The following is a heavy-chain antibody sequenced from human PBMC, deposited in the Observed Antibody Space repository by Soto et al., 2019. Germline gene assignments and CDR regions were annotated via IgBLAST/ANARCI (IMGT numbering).Heavy chain of an antibody. J-gene: IGHJ4*02. V-gene: IGHV2-5*01. CDR3: AHRPTSTDDFYFDY. CDR1: GFSLTTSGVA. CDR2: LYWTDDK. D-gene: IGHD2-21*02. Sequence: QITLTQSGPTLVTPTQTLTLTCSFSGFSLTTSGVAVGWFRQPPGKAPEWLALLYWTDDKRYTPSLRSRLTVTGDSSKNQVALTLSNVDPVDSRTSYCAHRPTSTDDFYFDYWGQGTLVTVSS.